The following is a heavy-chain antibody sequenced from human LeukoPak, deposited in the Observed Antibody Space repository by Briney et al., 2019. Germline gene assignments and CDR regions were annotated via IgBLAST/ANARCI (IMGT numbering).Heavy chain of an antibody. CDR1: GFTFSSYE. CDR3: ARVSMVRGVVSDC. CDR2: ISSSGSTI. D-gene: IGHD3-10*01. V-gene: IGHV3-48*03. Sequence: GGSLRLSCAASGFTFSSYEMNWVRQAPGKGLEWVSYISSSGSTIYYADSVKGRFTISRDNAKNSLYLQMNSLKAEDTAVYYCARVSMVRGVVSDCWGQGTLVTVSS. J-gene: IGHJ4*02.